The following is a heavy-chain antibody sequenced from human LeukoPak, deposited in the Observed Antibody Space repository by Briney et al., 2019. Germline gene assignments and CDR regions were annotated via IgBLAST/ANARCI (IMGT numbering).Heavy chain of an antibody. J-gene: IGHJ5*02. V-gene: IGHV3-43*01. CDR3: ARDFAPPNCNFNFWSDP. Sequence: GGSLRLSCTTSGFTFGGYGIHWVRQAPGQGLEWVGVIIWDGESTYYEDSVKGRFTISRDNWKKSVFLELSSLRCEDSALYYCARDFAPPNCNFNFWSDPRRQGTLVTVSS. D-gene: IGHD1-7*01. CDR1: GFTFGGYG. CDR2: IIWDGEST.